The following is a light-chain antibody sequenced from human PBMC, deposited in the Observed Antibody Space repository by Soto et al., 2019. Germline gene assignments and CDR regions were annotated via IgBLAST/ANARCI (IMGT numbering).Light chain of an antibody. CDR1: SSDVGGGYNY. J-gene: IGLJ3*02. V-gene: IGLV2-14*01. Sequence: QSALTQPASVSGSPGQSITISCTGTSSDVGGGYNYVSWYQQYPGKAPKVMIYEVSNRPSGVSNRFPGSKSGNTASLIISGLQAEDEADYYCSSYTSSNTWVFGGGTKLTVL. CDR3: SSYTSSNTWV. CDR2: EVS.